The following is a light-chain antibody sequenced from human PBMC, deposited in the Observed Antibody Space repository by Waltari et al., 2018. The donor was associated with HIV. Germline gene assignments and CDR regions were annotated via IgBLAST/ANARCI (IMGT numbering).Light chain of an antibody. CDR1: SSDVGVYNF. CDR3: CSYAGSSNWV. J-gene: IGLJ3*02. CDR2: DVS. Sequence: QSALTQPRSVSGSPGQSVTISCTGTSSDVGVYNFVSWYQQHPGKAPKLMIYDVSKRPSGVPDRFSGSKSGNTASLTISGLQAEDEADYYCCSYAGSSNWVFGGGTKVTVL. V-gene: IGLV2-11*01.